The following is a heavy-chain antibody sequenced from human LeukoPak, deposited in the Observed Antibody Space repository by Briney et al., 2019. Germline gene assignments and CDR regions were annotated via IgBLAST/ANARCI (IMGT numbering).Heavy chain of an antibody. J-gene: IGHJ5*02. Sequence: ASVKVSCKASGYTFTSYDINWVRQATGQGLEWMGWMDPNSGNTGYAQKFQGRVTMTRNTSISTAYMELSSLRSEDTAVYYCAREGYSGYEVWFDPWGQGTLVTVSS. D-gene: IGHD5-12*01. CDR1: GYTFTSYD. CDR3: AREGYSGYEVWFDP. CDR2: MDPNSGNT. V-gene: IGHV1-8*01.